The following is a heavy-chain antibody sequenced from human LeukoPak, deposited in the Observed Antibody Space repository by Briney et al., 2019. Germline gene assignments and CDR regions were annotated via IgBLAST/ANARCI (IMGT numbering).Heavy chain of an antibody. D-gene: IGHD2-15*01. J-gene: IGHJ4*02. V-gene: IGHV3-23*01. CDR2: ISGSDGST. CDR3: AKVSEVLLGFCDY. Sequence: PGGSLRLPCAASGFTFSSYAMSWVRQAPGKGLEWVSAISGSDGSTYYADSVKGRFTISRDNSKNTLYLQMNSLRAEDTAVYYCAKVSEVLLGFCDYWGQGTLVTVSS. CDR1: GFTFSSYA.